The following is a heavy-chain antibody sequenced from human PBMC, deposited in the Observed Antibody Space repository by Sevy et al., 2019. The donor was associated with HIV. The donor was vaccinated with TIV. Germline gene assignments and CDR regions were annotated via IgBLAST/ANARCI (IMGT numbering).Heavy chain of an antibody. Sequence: SETLSLTCTVSGDSISNKYWIWIRQPPGKGLEWIGYFSHSGTTNYNPSLKRGITISEDTSKNHFCLKLISVTAADTAVHYCARTLMFPIRNFRNIQFDYWGQGILVTVSS. CDR1: GDSISNKY. J-gene: IGHJ4*02. D-gene: IGHD2-2*02. CDR3: ARTLMFPIRNFRNIQFDY. CDR2: FSHSGTT. V-gene: IGHV4-59*01.